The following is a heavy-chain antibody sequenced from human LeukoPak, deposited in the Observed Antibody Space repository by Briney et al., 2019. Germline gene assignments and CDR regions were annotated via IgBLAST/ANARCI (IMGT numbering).Heavy chain of an antibody. J-gene: IGHJ4*02. CDR2: ISSSGNTI. V-gene: IGHV3-48*03. CDR1: GFTFISFE. CDR3: ARTNYYDISGYDY. Sequence: PSGGSLRLSCAASGFTFISFELNWVRQAPGKGLEWVSYISSSGNTIYYADSVKGRFTISRDNAKNSLYLQMNSLRAEDTALYYCARTNYYDISGYDYWGQGTLVTVSS. D-gene: IGHD3-22*01.